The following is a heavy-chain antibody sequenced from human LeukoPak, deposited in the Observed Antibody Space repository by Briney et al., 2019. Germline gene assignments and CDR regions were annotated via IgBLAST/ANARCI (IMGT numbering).Heavy chain of an antibody. CDR2: IYLNESP. V-gene: IGHV4-61*02. J-gene: IGHJ6*02. CDR1: GGSISSGTYY. Sequence: SQTLSLTCTVSGGSISSGTYYWSWIRQPAGKGLEWIGRIYLNESPTYSPSPKSRVTISIDTSKNQFSLQLRSVTAAGTAVYYCARGHYYYGMDVWGQGTTVIVSS. CDR3: ARGHYYYGMDV.